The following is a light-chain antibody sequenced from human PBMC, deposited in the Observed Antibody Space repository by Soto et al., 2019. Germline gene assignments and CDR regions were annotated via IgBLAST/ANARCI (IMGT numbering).Light chain of an antibody. CDR1: NIVFGGDDL. CDR2: EST. J-gene: IGLJ3*02. V-gene: IGLV2-23*01. CDR3: CSYAGGGTYV. Sequence: QSALTQPASVSASPGQSITISCSGINIVFGGDDLVSWYQQDPGRAPKLIIYESTKRPSGVSNRFSGSFSADTASLTISGLQPEDESHYYCCSYAGGGTYVFGGGTKLTVL.